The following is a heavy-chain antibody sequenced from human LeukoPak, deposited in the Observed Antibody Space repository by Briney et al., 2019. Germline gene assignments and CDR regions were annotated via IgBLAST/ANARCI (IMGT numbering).Heavy chain of an antibody. J-gene: IGHJ3*02. CDR1: EYTFTSYY. Sequence: ASVKVSCKASEYTFTSYYMHWVRQAPGQGLEWMGIINPSGGSTSYAQKFQGRVTMTRDTSTSTVYMGLSSLRSEDTAVYYCARCSYYDSSGYYGAFDIWGQGTMVTVSS. CDR2: INPSGGST. V-gene: IGHV1-46*01. CDR3: ARCSYYDSSGYYGAFDI. D-gene: IGHD3-22*01.